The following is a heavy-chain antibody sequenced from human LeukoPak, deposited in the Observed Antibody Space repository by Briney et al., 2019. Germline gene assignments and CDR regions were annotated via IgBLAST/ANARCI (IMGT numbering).Heavy chain of an antibody. Sequence: PSETLSLTCTVSGDSISSYYWSWIRQPPGKGLEWIGYIYYSGSANYNPSLKSRVTISVDTSRNQFSLRLTSVTAADTAVYSCARGPPYCSRGSCYALYYGLDLWGQGTTVTVSS. CDR2: IYYSGSA. D-gene: IGHD2-15*01. CDR1: GDSISSYY. J-gene: IGHJ6*02. V-gene: IGHV4-59*01. CDR3: ARGPPYCSRGSCYALYYGLDL.